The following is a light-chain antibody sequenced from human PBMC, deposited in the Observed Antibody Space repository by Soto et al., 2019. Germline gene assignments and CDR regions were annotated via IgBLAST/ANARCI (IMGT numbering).Light chain of an antibody. CDR3: QHYGSSWT. V-gene: IGKV3-20*01. CDR1: QSVSSSY. J-gene: IGKJ1*01. Sequence: EIVLTQSPGTLSLSPGERATLSCRASQSVSSSYLAWYQQKPGQAPRLLIYGASSRATGIPDRFSGSGSGTGFTLTISRMEPDDVAGYCWQHYGSSWTFGQGTKVEIK. CDR2: GAS.